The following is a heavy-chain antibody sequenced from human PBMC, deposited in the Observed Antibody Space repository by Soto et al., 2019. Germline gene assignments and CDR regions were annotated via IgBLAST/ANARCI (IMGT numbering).Heavy chain of an antibody. CDR1: GFTFSNAC. CDR2: IKSKTDGGTT. CDR3: TTGGVVIIVNYYYYGMDV. V-gene: IGHV3-15*01. J-gene: IGHJ6*02. D-gene: IGHD3-3*01. Sequence: KPXGSLRLSCAASGFTFSNACMSWVRQAPGKGLEWVGRIKSKTDGGTTDYAAPVKGRFTVSRDDSKNTLYLQMNSLKTEDTAVYYCTTGGVVIIVNYYYYGMDVWGQGTTVTVSS.